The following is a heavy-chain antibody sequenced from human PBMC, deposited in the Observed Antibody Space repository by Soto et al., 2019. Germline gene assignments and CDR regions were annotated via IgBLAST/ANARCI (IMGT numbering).Heavy chain of an antibody. CDR2: ISGSGGST. CDR1: GFTFSSYA. D-gene: IGHD1-26*01. CDR3: AKASGGIGEYFDY. Sequence: EVQLLESGGGLVQPGGSLRLSCAASGFTFSSYAMSWVRQAPGKGLEWVSAISGSGGSTYYAHSVKGRFTISRDNSKNTLYLQLNSLRAEVTAVYYCAKASGGIGEYFDYWGQGTLVTVSS. J-gene: IGHJ4*02. V-gene: IGHV3-23*01.